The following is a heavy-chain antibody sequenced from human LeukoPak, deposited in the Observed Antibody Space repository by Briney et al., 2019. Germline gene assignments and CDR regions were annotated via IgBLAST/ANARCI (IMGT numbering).Heavy chain of an antibody. J-gene: IGHJ6*02. Sequence: GGSLRLSCAASGFTFSSYSMSWVRQAPGKGLEWVSSISSTSNYIYYADSLKGRFTISRDNAKNSLYLQMNSLRAEDTAVYYCARDRPGTLGYYYYYGMDVWGQGTTVTVSS. CDR1: GFTFSSYS. D-gene: IGHD1-1*01. CDR3: ARDRPGTLGYYYYYGMDV. CDR2: ISSTSNYI. V-gene: IGHV3-21*01.